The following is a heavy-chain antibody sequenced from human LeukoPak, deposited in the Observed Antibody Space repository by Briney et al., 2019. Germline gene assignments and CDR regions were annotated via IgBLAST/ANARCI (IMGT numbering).Heavy chain of an antibody. J-gene: IGHJ4*02. D-gene: IGHD6-13*01. Sequence: PGGSLRLSCAASGFTFSSYSVNWVRQAPGKGLDWVAYISSSGSDIYYADSMKGRFTISRHNARNSLYLQMNSLRVEDTAVYYCARAAASAGGKNPTFFDYWGQGTLVTVSS. V-gene: IGHV3-21*01. CDR1: GFTFSSYS. CDR2: ISSSGSDI. CDR3: ARAAASAGGKNPTFFDY.